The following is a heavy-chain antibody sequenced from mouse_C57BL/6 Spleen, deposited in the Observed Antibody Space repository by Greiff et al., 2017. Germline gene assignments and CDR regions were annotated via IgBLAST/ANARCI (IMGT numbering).Heavy chain of an antibody. J-gene: IGHJ1*03. V-gene: IGHV2-9-1*01. Sequence: QVQLKESGPGLVAPSQSLSITCTVSGFSLTSYAISWVRQPPGKGLEWLGVIWAGGGTNYNSALKYRLSICKDDSKSQVSVKLNSLQTDDPARYYWAIIGSSYGGWYFDVWGTGTTGTVSA. CDR1: GFSLTSYA. CDR2: IWAGGGT. CDR3: AIIGSSYGGWYFDV. D-gene: IGHD1-1*01.